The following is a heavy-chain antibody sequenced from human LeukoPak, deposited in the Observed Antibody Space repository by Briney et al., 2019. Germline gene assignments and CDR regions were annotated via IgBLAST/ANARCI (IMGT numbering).Heavy chain of an antibody. CDR3: ANRPNWGLGEPFDY. D-gene: IGHD3-10*01. J-gene: IGHJ4*02. CDR2: ISGSGGST. V-gene: IGHV3-23*01. CDR1: GFTFSSYA. Sequence: GGSLRLSCAASGFTFSSYAMSWVRQAPGKGLEWVSAISGSGGSTYYADSVKGRFTISRDNSKNTLYLQMNSLRAEDTAVYYCANRPNWGLGEPFDYWGQGTLVTVYS.